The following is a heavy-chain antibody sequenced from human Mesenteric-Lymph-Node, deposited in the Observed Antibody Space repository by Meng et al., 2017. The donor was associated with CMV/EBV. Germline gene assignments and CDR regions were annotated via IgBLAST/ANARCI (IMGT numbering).Heavy chain of an antibody. V-gene: IGHV4-59*01. CDR1: GGSFSGYY. Sequence: SETLSLTCAVYGGSFSGYYWSWIRQPPGRGLEWIGYIYYTGSTNYNPSLKSRVTISVDTSKNQFSLKLNSVTAADTAVYYCARGRAWFDPWGQGTLVTVSS. CDR2: IYYTGST. J-gene: IGHJ5*02. CDR3: ARGRAWFDP.